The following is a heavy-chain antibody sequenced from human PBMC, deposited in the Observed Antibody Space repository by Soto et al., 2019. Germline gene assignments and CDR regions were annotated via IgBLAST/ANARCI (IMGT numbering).Heavy chain of an antibody. J-gene: IGHJ6*02. CDR1: GGSISNYY. Sequence: QMQLQESGPGLVKPSETLSLTCTVSGGSISNYYWSWIRQPPGKELEWIAYIYYSGSTNYNPSLMGGVSNPVAPSKTQFCLKLSPVTASDTAVYYCARGLSTVTNYGMDVWGQGTTVTVSS. V-gene: IGHV4-59*01. CDR3: ARGLSTVTNYGMDV. CDR2: IYYSGST. D-gene: IGHD4-17*01.